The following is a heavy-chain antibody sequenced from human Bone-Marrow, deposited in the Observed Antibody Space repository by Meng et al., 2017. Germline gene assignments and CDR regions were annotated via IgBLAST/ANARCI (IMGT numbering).Heavy chain of an antibody. J-gene: IGHJ6*02. V-gene: IGHV3-30*03. CDR3: AGCIAVASRYYYYGMDV. CDR2: ISYDGSNK. D-gene: IGHD6-19*01. CDR1: GYSISSGY. Sequence: LSLTCTVSGYSISSGYYWGWIRQPPGKGLEWVAVISYDGSNKYYADSVKGRFTISRDNSKNTLYLQMNSLRAEDTAVYYCAGCIAVASRYYYYGMDVWGQGTTVTVSS.